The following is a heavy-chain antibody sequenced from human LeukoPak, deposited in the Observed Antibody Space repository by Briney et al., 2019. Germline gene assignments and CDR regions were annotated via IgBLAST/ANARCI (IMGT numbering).Heavy chain of an antibody. V-gene: IGHV3-66*01. CDR1: GFTVSSNY. D-gene: IGHD5-12*01. Sequence: GGSLGLSCAASGFTVSSNYMNWVRQAPGKGLEWLSVFYSGGSTDYADSVKGRFTMSRDNSKNTLYLQMNSLRAEDTAVYYCARGRGYSGYDESYPFDYRGQGTLVTVSS. CDR2: FYSGGST. J-gene: IGHJ4*02. CDR3: ARGRGYSGYDESYPFDY.